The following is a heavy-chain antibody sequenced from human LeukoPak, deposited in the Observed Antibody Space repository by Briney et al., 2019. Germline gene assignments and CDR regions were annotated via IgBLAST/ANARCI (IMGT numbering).Heavy chain of an antibody. V-gene: IGHV3-11*04. CDR1: GFIFSDYY. Sequence: KPGGSLRLSCAASGFIFSDYYMTWIRQAPGKGLEWVSYISSSSSTIYYADSVKGRFTISRDNAKKSLYLQMNSLRAEDTAVYYCARDDWMLSEDHWGQGTLVTVSP. J-gene: IGHJ4*02. CDR2: ISSSSSTI. D-gene: IGHD2-2*03. CDR3: ARDDWMLSEDH.